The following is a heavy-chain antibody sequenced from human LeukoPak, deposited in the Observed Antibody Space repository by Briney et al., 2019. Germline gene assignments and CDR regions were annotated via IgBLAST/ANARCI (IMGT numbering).Heavy chain of an antibody. Sequence: ASVKVSCKASGYTFTSCGISWVRQAPGQGLEWMGWISAYNGNTNYAQKLQGRVTMTTDTSTSTAYMELRSLRSDDTAVYYCASSGFLRLREDYYYGMDVWGQGTTVTVSS. J-gene: IGHJ6*02. CDR2: ISAYNGNT. D-gene: IGHD5-12*01. CDR1: GYTFTSCG. CDR3: ASSGFLRLREDYYYGMDV. V-gene: IGHV1-18*01.